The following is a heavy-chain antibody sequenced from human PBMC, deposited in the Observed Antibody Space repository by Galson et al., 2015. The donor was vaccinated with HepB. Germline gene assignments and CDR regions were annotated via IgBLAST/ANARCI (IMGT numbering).Heavy chain of an antibody. CDR1: GGTFSSYA. CDR2: IIPIFGTA. J-gene: IGHJ5*02. Sequence: SVKVSCKASGGTFSSYAISWVRQAPGQGLEWMGGIIPIFGTANYAQKFQGRVTITADESTSTAYMELSSLRSEDTAVYYCAREGDTAMVGSYHWFDPWGQGTLVTVSS. D-gene: IGHD5-18*01. CDR3: AREGDTAMVGSYHWFDP. V-gene: IGHV1-69*13.